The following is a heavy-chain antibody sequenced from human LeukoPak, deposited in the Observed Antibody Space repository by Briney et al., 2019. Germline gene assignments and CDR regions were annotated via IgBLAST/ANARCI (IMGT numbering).Heavy chain of an antibody. CDR3: TSAKGLVLYNWLDP. CDR2: TRNKANSYTT. CDR1: GFTFSDHY. V-gene: IGHV3-72*01. J-gene: IGHJ5*02. Sequence: QAGGSLRLSCAASGFTFSDHYMDWVRQAPGKGMEWVGRTRNKANSYTTEYAASVKGRFTISRDDFRSIAYLQMDSLKTEDTAVYYCTSAKGLVLYNWLDPWGQGTLVTVSS. D-gene: IGHD2/OR15-2a*01.